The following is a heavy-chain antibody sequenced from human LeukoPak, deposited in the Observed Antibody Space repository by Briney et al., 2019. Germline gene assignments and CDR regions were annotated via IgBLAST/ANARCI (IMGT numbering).Heavy chain of an antibody. CDR3: ARSAVYDSRGLDY. Sequence: GGSLRLSCAASGCTFSSYWMHWVRQAPGKGLEWVSRINSDGRSTSYADSVKRRFTNSRDNANNTLYLQMNSLRAEDTAVYYCARSAVYDSRGLDYWGQGTMVAVPS. CDR2: INSDGRST. J-gene: IGHJ4*02. D-gene: IGHD3-22*01. V-gene: IGHV3-74*01. CDR1: GCTFSSYW.